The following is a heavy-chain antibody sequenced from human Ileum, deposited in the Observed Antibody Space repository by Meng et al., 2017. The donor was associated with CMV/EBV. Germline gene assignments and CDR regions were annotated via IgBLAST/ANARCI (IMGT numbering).Heavy chain of an antibody. V-gene: IGHV3-11*01. Sequence: GESLKISCVASGFTFSDYYMSWIRQAPGKGLEWVSYVSSAERTKHYADSVNGRFTISRDNAKNSLFLQMNSLRAEDTAVYYCARTLCCSSSSSPYAFDIWGQGTVVTVSS. D-gene: IGHD2-2*01. CDR3: ARTLCCSSSSSPYAFDI. J-gene: IGHJ3*02. CDR1: GFTFSDYY. CDR2: VSSAERTK.